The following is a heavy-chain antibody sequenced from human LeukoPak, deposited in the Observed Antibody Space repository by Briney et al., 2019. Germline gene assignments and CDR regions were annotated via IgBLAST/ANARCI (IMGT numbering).Heavy chain of an antibody. Sequence: GGSLRLSCAASGFTFSSYSMNWVRQAPGKGLEWVSSISSSSSYIYYADSVKGRFTISRDNAKNSLDLQMDSLRVEDTAVYYCAREGYSAYGLDYWGQGTLVTVSS. CDR2: ISSSSSYI. CDR3: AREGYSAYGLDY. J-gene: IGHJ4*02. CDR1: GFTFSSYS. D-gene: IGHD5-12*01. V-gene: IGHV3-21*01.